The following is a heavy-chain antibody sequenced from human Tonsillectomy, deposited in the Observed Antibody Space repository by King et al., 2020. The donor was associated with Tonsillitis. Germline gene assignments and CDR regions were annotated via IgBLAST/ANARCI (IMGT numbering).Heavy chain of an antibody. D-gene: IGHD3-10*01. CDR3: ARDAVVRGSGYYYGMDV. V-gene: IGHV4-30-2*01. J-gene: IGHJ6*02. CDR1: GGSISSGGYS. Sequence: LQLQESGSGLVKPSQTLSLTCAVSGGSISSGGYSWSWIRQPPGQGLEWIGYIYHSGSTYYNPSLKSRVTISVDRSKNQFSLKLSSVTAADTAVYYCARDAVVRGSGYYYGMDVWGQGTTVTVSS. CDR2: IYHSGST.